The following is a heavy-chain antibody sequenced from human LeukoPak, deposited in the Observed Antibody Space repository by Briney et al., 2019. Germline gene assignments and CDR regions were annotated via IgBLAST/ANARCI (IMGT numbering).Heavy chain of an antibody. D-gene: IGHD3-10*01. CDR2: IRVYNGNP. J-gene: IGHJ4*02. Sequence: ASVKVSCEASGYTFSGYGINWVRQAPGQGLEWMGWIRVYNGNPNYAQRFQGRVTMTTDTSTSTAHMELRSLRSDDTAVYYCARDLDGSGSYYTDYWGQGTLVTVSS. CDR3: ARDLDGSGSYYTDY. CDR1: GYTFSGYG. V-gene: IGHV1-18*01.